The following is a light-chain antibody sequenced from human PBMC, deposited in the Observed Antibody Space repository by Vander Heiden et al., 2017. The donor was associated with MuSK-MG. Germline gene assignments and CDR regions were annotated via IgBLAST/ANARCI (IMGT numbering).Light chain of an antibody. V-gene: IGLV3-21*04. Sequence: SYVLTQPPSVSGAPGETARITCGGDNIGGKSVHWYQQKPGQAPVLVIYYDNERPSGIPERFSGSNSGDTATLTISRVDAGDEADYYCQVWDSDSDHPVFGAGTKVTAL. CDR1: NIGGKS. CDR3: QVWDSDSDHPV. CDR2: YDN. J-gene: IGLJ1*01.